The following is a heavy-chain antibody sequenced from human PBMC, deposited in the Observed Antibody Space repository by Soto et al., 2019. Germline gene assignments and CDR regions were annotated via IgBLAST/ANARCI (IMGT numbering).Heavy chain of an antibody. CDR2: IIPIFGTA. V-gene: IGHV1-69*12. D-gene: IGHD6-19*01. Sequence: QVQLVQSGAEVKRPGSSVKVSCKASGGTFSTYAISWVRQAPGQGLEWMGGIIPIFGTANYAQKFQGRVTITADESTSTAYMELSSLRSEDTAVYYWARDPTGIAVAGTYNWFDPWGQGTLVTVSS. CDR1: GGTFSTYA. J-gene: IGHJ5*02. CDR3: ARDPTGIAVAGTYNWFDP.